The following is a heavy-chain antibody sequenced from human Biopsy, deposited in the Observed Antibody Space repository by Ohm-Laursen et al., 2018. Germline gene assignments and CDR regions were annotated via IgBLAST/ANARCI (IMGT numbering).Heavy chain of an antibody. CDR1: GGSIGGGEYY. D-gene: IGHD3-22*01. Sequence: PSQTLSLTCTVSGGSIGGGEYYWNWIRQHPGKGLEWIGLISYSGTTFYNPSLESLLTISIDTSKNHFPLNLRSVTAADTAVYYCARGVPHYDGSGFPLAGYWYFDLWGRGTLVTVSS. J-gene: IGHJ2*01. V-gene: IGHV4-31*01. CDR3: ARGVPHYDGSGFPLAGYWYFDL. CDR2: ISYSGTT.